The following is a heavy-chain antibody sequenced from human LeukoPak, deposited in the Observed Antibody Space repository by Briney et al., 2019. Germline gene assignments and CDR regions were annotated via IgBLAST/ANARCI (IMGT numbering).Heavy chain of an antibody. J-gene: IGHJ4*02. Sequence: GGSLRLSCGASGFTFSSYWMHWVRQAPGKGLVWVSRISRDGSAISYADSVKGRFTISRDNAKNTLYLQMNSLRGKDTAVYYCAREGRDTTIDYWGQGTLVTVSS. CDR1: GFTFSSYW. V-gene: IGHV3-74*01. CDR2: ISRDGSAI. D-gene: IGHD1-1*01. CDR3: AREGRDTTIDY.